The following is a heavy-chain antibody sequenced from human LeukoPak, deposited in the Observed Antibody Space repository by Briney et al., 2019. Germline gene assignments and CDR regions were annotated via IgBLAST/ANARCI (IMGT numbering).Heavy chain of an antibody. V-gene: IGHV3-23*01. J-gene: IGHJ1*01. Sequence: PGGSLRLSCAASGFTFKNYAMKWVRQAPGKGLEWVSSISDSGDSRYYADSVKGRFTISRDNSRNTLHLQMNSLRAEDTAVYYCAKDDRHPQLPVSAEYFQHWGQGTLVTVSS. CDR1: GFTFKNYA. D-gene: IGHD4-23*01. CDR2: ISDSGDSR. CDR3: AKDDRHPQLPVSAEYFQH.